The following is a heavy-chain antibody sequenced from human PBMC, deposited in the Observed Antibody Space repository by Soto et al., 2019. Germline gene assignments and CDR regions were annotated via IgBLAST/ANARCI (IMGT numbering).Heavy chain of an antibody. Sequence: QVQLVQSGAEVKKPGASVKVSCKASGYTFTSYYMHWVRQAPGQGLEWMGIINPSGGSTSYAQKFQGRVTMTRDTSTSTVYMELSSLRSEDTAVYYCATHTGIAAAGLTWGQGTMVTVSS. CDR3: ATHTGIAAAGLT. V-gene: IGHV1-46*01. D-gene: IGHD6-13*01. CDR2: INPSGGST. J-gene: IGHJ3*01. CDR1: GYTFTSYY.